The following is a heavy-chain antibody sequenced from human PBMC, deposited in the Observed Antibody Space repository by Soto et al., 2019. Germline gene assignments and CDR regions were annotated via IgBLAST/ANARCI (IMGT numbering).Heavy chain of an antibody. Sequence: QVQLQQWGAGLLKPSETLSLTCAVYGGSFSGYYWSWIRQSPGKGLEWIGEINHSGSTNYNPSLMCRVTMSVDTSKNQFSLKLSSVTAADTSVYYCAACIGGSYSGFAYWGQGTLVTVSS. J-gene: IGHJ4*02. CDR2: INHSGST. V-gene: IGHV4-34*01. CDR1: GGSFSGYY. CDR3: AACIGGSYSGFAY. D-gene: IGHD2-15*01.